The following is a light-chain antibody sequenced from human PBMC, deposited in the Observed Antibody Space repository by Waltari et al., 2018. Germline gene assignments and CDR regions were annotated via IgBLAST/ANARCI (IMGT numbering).Light chain of an antibody. CDR1: SSDVGRHNY. Sequence: QSALTQPRSMSGPPGQAVTISCSGTSSDVGRHNYVTWYQQHPGKAPKLVIYDVNNRPSGVPERFSGSKSGKTASLTISGLQSEDEADYYCCSFAGGFTWVFGEGTRLTVL. CDR3: CSFAGGFTWV. V-gene: IGLV2-11*01. CDR2: DVN. J-gene: IGLJ3*02.